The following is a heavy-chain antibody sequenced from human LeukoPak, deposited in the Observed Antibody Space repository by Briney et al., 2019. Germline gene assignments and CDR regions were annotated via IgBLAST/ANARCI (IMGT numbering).Heavy chain of an antibody. CDR1: GGSISSYY. CDR2: IYDSGST. V-gene: IGHV4-59*01. J-gene: IGHJ5*02. Sequence: PSETLSLTCTVSGGSISSYYWSWIRQPPGKGLEWIGNIYDSGSTNYNPSLKSRVTISVDTSKNQFSLKLSSVTAADTAVYYCARDLTAQNWFDPWGQATLATVSS. CDR3: ARDLTAQNWFDP.